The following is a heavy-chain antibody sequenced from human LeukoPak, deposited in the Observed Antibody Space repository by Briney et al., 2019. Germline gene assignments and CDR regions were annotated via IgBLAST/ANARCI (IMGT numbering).Heavy chain of an antibody. V-gene: IGHV4-39*01. CDR2: IFYSGST. D-gene: IGHD1-26*01. CDR1: GGSISSSGYY. Sequence: SETLSLTCTVSGGSISSSGYYWGWIRQPPGKGLEWIGSIFYSGSTYYNPSLKSRVTISVDTSKNQFSLKLCSVTAADTAVYYCARVSGSYPDAFDIWGQGTMVTVSS. CDR3: ARVSGSYPDAFDI. J-gene: IGHJ3*02.